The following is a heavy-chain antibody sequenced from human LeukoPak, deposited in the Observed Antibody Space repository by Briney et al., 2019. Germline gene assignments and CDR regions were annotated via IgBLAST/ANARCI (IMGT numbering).Heavy chain of an antibody. CDR1: GFTFDDYG. V-gene: IGHV3-30*18. Sequence: GGSLRLSCAASGFTFDDYGMSWVRQAPGKGLEWVAVISYDGSNKYYADSVKGRFTISRDNSKNTLYLQMNSLRAEDTAVYYCAKDRWGAVASFDYWGQGTLVTVSS. CDR3: AKDRWGAVASFDY. D-gene: IGHD6-19*01. J-gene: IGHJ4*02. CDR2: ISYDGSNK.